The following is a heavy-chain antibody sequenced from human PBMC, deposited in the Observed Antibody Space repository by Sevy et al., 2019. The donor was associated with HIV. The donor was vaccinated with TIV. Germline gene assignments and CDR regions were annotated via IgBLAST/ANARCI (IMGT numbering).Heavy chain of an antibody. Sequence: GGCLGLSCVASGFTFSNSWMNWVRQAPGKGLAWVANMNPGGTEELYVDSVKGRFIISRDNAKNSLFLQMNSLRAEDTAVYYCTRASRGTDDDYWGQGTLVTVSS. V-gene: IGHV3-7*01. CDR2: MNPGGTEE. J-gene: IGHJ4*02. D-gene: IGHD2-2*01. CDR3: TRASRGTDDDY. CDR1: GFTFSNSW.